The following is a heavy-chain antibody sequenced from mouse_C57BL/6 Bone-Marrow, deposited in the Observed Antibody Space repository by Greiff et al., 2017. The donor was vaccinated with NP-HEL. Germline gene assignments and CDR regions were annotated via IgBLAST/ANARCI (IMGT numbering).Heavy chain of an antibody. D-gene: IGHD1-1*01. CDR1: GYTFTDYY. Sequence: QVQLQQSGAELVRPGASVKLSCKASGYTFTDYYINWVKQRPGQGLEWIARIYPGSGNTYYNEKFKGKATLTAEKSSSTAYMQLSSLTSEDSAVYFCARDYGRWYFDVWGTGTTVTVSS. V-gene: IGHV1-76*01. CDR2: IYPGSGNT. CDR3: ARDYGRWYFDV. J-gene: IGHJ1*03.